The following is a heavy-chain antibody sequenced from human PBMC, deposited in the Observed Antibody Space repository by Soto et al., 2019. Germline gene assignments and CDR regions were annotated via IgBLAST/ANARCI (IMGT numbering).Heavy chain of an antibody. D-gene: IGHD2-8*01. CDR1: GFSLSNARMG. CDR2: IFSNDEK. Sequence: QVTLKESGPVLVKPTETLTLTCTVSGFSLSNARMGVSWIRQPPEKALEWLAHIFSNDEKSYNTSLKSRLTISXVTXKXRVVLTMTNMDPVDTATYYCARINGRHGDNDNYFDSWGQGTLVTVSS. CDR3: ARINGRHGDNDNYFDS. V-gene: IGHV2-26*01. J-gene: IGHJ4*02.